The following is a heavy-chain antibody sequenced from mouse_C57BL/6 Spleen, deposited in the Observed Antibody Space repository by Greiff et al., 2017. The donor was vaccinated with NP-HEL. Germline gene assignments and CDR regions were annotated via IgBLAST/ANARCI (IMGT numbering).Heavy chain of an antibody. CDR1: GFTFSSYG. Sequence: EVKLVESGGDLVEPGGSLKLSCAASGFTFSSYGMSWVRQTPDKRLEWVATISSGGSYTYYPDSVKGRFTISRDNAKNTLYLQMSSLKSEDTAMYYCARLGFDYWGQGTTLTVSS. CDR3: ARLGFDY. J-gene: IGHJ2*01. V-gene: IGHV5-6*01. CDR2: ISSGGSYT.